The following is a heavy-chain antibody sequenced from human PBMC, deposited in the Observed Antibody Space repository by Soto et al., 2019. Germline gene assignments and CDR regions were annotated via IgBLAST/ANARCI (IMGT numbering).Heavy chain of an antibody. CDR1: GFTFDEYA. J-gene: IGHJ4*02. V-gene: IGHV3-23*01. Sequence: EVQVLESGGGVVQPGGSLRLSCGGSGFTFDEYALNWVRQAPGKGLEWVSAITGTGSTTYYADSVKGRFTISRDNSKDTMYLQMSSLRAEDTAVYYCARSVWGGYFDKTYYFDYWGRGSLVTVSS. D-gene: IGHD3-22*01. CDR3: ARSVWGGYFDKTYYFDY. CDR2: ITGTGSTT.